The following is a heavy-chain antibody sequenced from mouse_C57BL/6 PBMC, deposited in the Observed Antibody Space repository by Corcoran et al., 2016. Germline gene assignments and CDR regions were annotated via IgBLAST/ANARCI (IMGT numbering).Heavy chain of an antibody. J-gene: IGHJ2*01. CDR3: AKVAYYSKRNYFDY. V-gene: IGHV1-85*01. CDR1: GYTFTSYD. Sequence: QVQLQQSGPELVKPGASVKLSCKASGYTFTSYDINWVKQRPGQGLEWIGWIYPRDGSTKYNEKFKGKATLTVDTSSSTAYMELHSLTSEDSAVYFCAKVAYYSKRNYFDYWGQGTTLTVSS. D-gene: IGHD2-5*01. CDR2: IYPRDGST.